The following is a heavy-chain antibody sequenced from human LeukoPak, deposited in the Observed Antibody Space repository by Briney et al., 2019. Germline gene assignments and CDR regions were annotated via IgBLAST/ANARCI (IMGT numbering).Heavy chain of an antibody. CDR1: GYTFTGYY. V-gene: IGHV1-2*02. CDR2: INPNSGGT. J-gene: IGHJ4*02. Sequence: GAAVKVSCKASGYTFTGYYMHWVRQAPGQGLEWMGWINPNSGGTNYAQKFQGRVTMTRDTSISTAYMELSRLRSDDTAVYYCAREQYYYDSRDYWGQGTQLTVSS. CDR3: AREQYYYDSRDY. D-gene: IGHD3-22*01.